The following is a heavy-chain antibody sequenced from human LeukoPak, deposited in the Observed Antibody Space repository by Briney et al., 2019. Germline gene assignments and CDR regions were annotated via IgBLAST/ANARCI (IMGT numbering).Heavy chain of an antibody. Sequence: GGSLRLACAASGFTFTGFWLTWVRQSPGKGLEWVANINPDGTKTTYVDSVEGRFAISRDNAKNSVFLLMTSLRAEDTAMYYCATAPASVDSSWGQGTLVAVSS. CDR3: ATAPASVDSS. CDR1: GFTFTGFW. V-gene: IGHV3-7*01. D-gene: IGHD3-3*01. CDR2: INPDGTKT. J-gene: IGHJ5*02.